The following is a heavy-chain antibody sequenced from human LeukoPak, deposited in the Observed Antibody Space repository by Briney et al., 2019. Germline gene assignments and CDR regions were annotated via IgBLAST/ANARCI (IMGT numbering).Heavy chain of an antibody. CDR1: GFSFNSDW. CDR3: ARVGSWSQNWFDP. J-gene: IGHJ5*02. Sequence: GGSLRLSCAASGFSFNSDWMHWVRQVPGKGLVWVSCINTDGRSTNYAESVKGRFTISRDNAKNTLYLQMNSLRAEDTAVYYCARVGSWSQNWFDPWGQGTLVTVSS. D-gene: IGHD6-13*01. CDR2: INTDGRST. V-gene: IGHV3-74*01.